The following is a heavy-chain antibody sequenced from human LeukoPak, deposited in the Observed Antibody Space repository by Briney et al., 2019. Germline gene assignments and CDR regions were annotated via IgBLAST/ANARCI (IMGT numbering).Heavy chain of an antibody. CDR3: ARDPTGATHYYYYMDV. Sequence: SVKVSCKASGGTFSSYAISWVRQAPGQGLEWMGGIIPIFGTANYAQKFQGRVTITTDESTSTAYMELSSLRSEDTAVYYCARDPTGATHYYYYMDVWGKGTTVTVSS. J-gene: IGHJ6*03. CDR1: GGTFSSYA. D-gene: IGHD1-26*01. V-gene: IGHV1-69*05. CDR2: IIPIFGTA.